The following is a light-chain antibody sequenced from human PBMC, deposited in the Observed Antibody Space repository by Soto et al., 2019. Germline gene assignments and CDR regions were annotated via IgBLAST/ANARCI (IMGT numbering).Light chain of an antibody. J-gene: IGLJ2*01. CDR2: DVS. Sequence: QSALTQPASVSGSPGQSITISCTGTSSDVGGYNYVSWYQQHPGKAPKLMIYDVSNRPFGVSNRFSGSKSGNTASLTISGLQAEDEADYYCSSYPVSSSVIFGGGTKLTVL. CDR1: SSDVGGYNY. V-gene: IGLV2-14*01. CDR3: SSYPVSSSVI.